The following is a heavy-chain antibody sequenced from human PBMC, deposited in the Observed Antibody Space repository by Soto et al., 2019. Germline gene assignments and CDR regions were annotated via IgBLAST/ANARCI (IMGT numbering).Heavy chain of an antibody. Sequence: GGSLRLSCAASGFTFSDYYMSWIRQAPGKGLEWVSYISSSGSTIYYADSVKGRFTISRDNAKNSLYLQMNSLRAEDTAVYYCASVMTTEKGRYYFDYWGQGTLVTVSS. CDR1: GFTFSDYY. D-gene: IGHD4-4*01. V-gene: IGHV3-11*01. CDR3: ASVMTTEKGRYYFDY. J-gene: IGHJ4*02. CDR2: ISSSGSTI.